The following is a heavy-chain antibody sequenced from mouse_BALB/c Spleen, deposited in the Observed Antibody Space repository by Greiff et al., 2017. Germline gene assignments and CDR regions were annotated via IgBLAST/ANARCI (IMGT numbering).Heavy chain of an antibody. CDR1: GFSLSTFGMG. CDR3: ARRSGYGAMDY. CDR2: IYWDDDK. V-gene: IGHV8-13*01. D-gene: IGHD2-2*01. J-gene: IGHJ4*01. Sequence: QVTLKVSGPGILQPSQTLSLTCSFSGFSLSTFGMGVSWIRQPSGKDLELLAHIYWDDDKHYNPSLKSRLTISKDTSNNQVFLKITTVDTADTATYYCARRSGYGAMDYWGQGTSVTVSS.